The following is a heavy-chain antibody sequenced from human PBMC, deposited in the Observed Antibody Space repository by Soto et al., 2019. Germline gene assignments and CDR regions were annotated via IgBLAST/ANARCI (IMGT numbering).Heavy chain of an antibody. CDR2: ISSSSSYI. CDR3: ARGPRGMDYYYGMDV. V-gene: IGHV3-21*01. D-gene: IGHD3-10*01. Sequence: PGGSLRLSCAASGFTFSSYSMNWVRQAPGKGLEWVSSISSSSSYIYYADSVKGRFTISRDNAKNSLYLQMNSLRAEDTAVYYCARGPRGMDYYYGMDVWGQGTTVTVSS. J-gene: IGHJ6*02. CDR1: GFTFSSYS.